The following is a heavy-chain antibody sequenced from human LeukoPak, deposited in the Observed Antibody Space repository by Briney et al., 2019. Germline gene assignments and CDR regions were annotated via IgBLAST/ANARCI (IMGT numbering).Heavy chain of an antibody. D-gene: IGHD2-8*02. CDR3: ATYRQVLLPFES. Sequence: GGSLRLSCAASGFTFSTFAMIWVRQPPGQGLEWVSSIFPSGGEIHYADSVRGRFTISRDNSKSTLSLQMNSLRAEDTAIYYCATYRQVLLPFESWGQGTLVTVSS. CDR1: GFTFSTFA. CDR2: IFPSGGEI. J-gene: IGHJ4*02. V-gene: IGHV3-23*01.